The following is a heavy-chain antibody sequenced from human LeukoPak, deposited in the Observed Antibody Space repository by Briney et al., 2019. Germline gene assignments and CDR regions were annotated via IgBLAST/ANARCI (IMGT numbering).Heavy chain of an antibody. CDR1: GYTFTRYD. CDR3: ARGVRYHSSGYPYYFDY. J-gene: IGHJ4*02. Sequence: ASVKVSCKASGYTFTRYDINWVRQATGQGLEWVGWMNPNSGNTGYAQKFQGRVTMTRNTSISTAYMELSSLRSEDTAVYYCARGVRYHSSGYPYYFDYWGQGTLVTVSS. CDR2: MNPNSGNT. V-gene: IGHV1-8*01. D-gene: IGHD3-22*01.